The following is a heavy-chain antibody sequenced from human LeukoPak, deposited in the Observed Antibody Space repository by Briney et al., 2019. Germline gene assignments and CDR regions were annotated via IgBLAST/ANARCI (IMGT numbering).Heavy chain of an antibody. D-gene: IGHD3-22*01. J-gene: IGHJ4*02. CDR2: INPSGSSQ. CDR3: EREHYYDSSGYYFREESFYY. Sequence: ASVTVSYMASGYTFTNYYMHWVRQAPGQGLEGMGIINPSGSSQSYEKKFKGSITMTKHTSTSTVYMYLSSLRSEDTAVYYCEREHYYDSSGYYFREESFYYGGQGTLVTVS. V-gene: IGHV1-46*01. CDR1: GYTFTNYY.